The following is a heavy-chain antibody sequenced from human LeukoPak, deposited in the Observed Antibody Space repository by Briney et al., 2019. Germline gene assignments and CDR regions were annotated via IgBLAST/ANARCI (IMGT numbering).Heavy chain of an antibody. V-gene: IGHV3-48*02. CDR2: ISSSGTAK. CDR1: GFTFSSNS. D-gene: IGHD2-8*02. Sequence: GGSLRLSCAASGFTFSSNSMIWVRQAPGKGLEWVSYISSSGTAKYYADSVKGRFTISRDNAKNSLYLQMNSLRDEDTAVYYCARGAAGANWGPGSLLTVSS. CDR3: ARGAAGAN. J-gene: IGHJ4*02.